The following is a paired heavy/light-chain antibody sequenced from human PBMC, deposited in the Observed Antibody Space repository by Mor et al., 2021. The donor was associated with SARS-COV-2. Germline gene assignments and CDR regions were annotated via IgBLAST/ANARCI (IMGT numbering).Heavy chain of an antibody. Sequence: QVQMVQSGPEVKKPGTSVKVSCKASGFTFSNSALQWVRQARGQRLEWMGWVVVGSGNTSIAQKFQGRVTITRDMSTSTAYISLGSLESEDTAVYYCAASMGTVGAFDIWGQGTMVTVSP. CDR3: AASMGTVGAFDI. D-gene: IGHD7-27*01. CDR1: GFTFSNSA. J-gene: IGHJ3*02. CDR2: VVVGSGNT. V-gene: IGHV1-58*01.
Light chain of an antibody. Sequence: EIVLTQSPGTLSLSPGQRATLSCRASHSVNSGYLAWYQQKPGQAPRLLIYGASRRAAGIPDRFSGSGSGTDFTLTITRLEPEDFAMYYCQQFNSAPPWTFGQGTKVEV. CDR1: HSVNSGY. CDR3: QQFNSAPPWT. J-gene: IGKJ1*01. V-gene: IGKV3-20*01. CDR2: GAS.